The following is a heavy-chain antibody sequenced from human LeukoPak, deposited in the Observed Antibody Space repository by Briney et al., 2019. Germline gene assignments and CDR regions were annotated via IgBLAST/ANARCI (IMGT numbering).Heavy chain of an antibody. CDR1: GFTFSNYW. Sequence: GGSLRLSCAASGFTFSNYWMSWVRQAPGKGLELVANIKQDGSETYYVDSVKGRFTISRDNAKNSLSLLMNSLRAEDTAVCYCAKASAGYFDYWGQGALVTVSS. J-gene: IGHJ4*02. CDR2: IKQDGSET. V-gene: IGHV3-7*01. CDR3: AKASAGYFDY.